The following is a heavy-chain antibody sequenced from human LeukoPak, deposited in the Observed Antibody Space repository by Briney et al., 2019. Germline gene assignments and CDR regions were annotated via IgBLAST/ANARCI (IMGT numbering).Heavy chain of an antibody. J-gene: IGHJ6*03. D-gene: IGHD4-17*01. V-gene: IGHV1-18*01. CDR2: ISAYNGNT. CDR3: ARDHHGDQSLYYYYYYMDV. CDR1: GYTFTSYG. Sequence: ASVKVSCKASGYTFTSYGISWVRQAPGQGLEWMGWISAYNGNTNYAQKLQGRVTMTTDTSTSTAYMELRSLRSDDTAVYYCARDHHGDQSLYYYYYYMDVWGKGTTVTISS.